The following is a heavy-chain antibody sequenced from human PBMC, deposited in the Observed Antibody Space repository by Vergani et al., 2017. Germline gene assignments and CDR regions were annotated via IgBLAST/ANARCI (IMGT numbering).Heavy chain of an antibody. CDR1: GGIFSNYA. CDR3: ARGYSGDSSGYDYFY. D-gene: IGHD3-22*01. J-gene: IGHJ4*02. CDR2: IIPIFGTA. Sequence: QVQLVQSGAEVKKPGSSVKVSCKASGGIFSNYAISWVRQAPGQGLEWMGGIIPIFGTANYAQKFQGRVTITADESTRTAHMELSSLRSDDTAVYYCARGYSGDSSGYDYFYWGQGTLVTVSS. V-gene: IGHV1-69*01.